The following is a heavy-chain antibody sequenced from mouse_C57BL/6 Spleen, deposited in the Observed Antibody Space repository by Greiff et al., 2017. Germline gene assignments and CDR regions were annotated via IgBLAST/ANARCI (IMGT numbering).Heavy chain of an antibody. CDR2: IDPSDSYT. J-gene: IGHJ3*01. D-gene: IGHD2-4*01. Sequence: VQLQQPGAELVRPGTSVKLSCKASGYTFTSYWMHWVKQRPGQGLEWIGVIDPSDSYTNYNQKFKGKATLTVDTSSSTAYMQLSSLTSEVSAVDYCAREGDYDGAWFAYWGQGTLVTVSA. CDR1: GYTFTSYW. CDR3: AREGDYDGAWFAY. V-gene: IGHV1-59*01.